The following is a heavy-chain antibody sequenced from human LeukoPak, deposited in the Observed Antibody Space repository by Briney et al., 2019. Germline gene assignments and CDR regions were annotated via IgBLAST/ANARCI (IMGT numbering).Heavy chain of an antibody. CDR3: SRVLAGSYYYMDV. CDR1: GDSISSYY. V-gene: IGHV4-59*01. CDR2: IYYSGSA. D-gene: IGHD3-3*01. J-gene: IGHJ6*03. Sequence: SETLSLTCTVSGDSISSYYWSWLRQPPGKGLEWMVYIYYSGSANYNASLKSRVTISVDTCKRQFSHKLISVTAAGPTVYYLSRVLAGSYYYMDVWGKGSKVTVSS.